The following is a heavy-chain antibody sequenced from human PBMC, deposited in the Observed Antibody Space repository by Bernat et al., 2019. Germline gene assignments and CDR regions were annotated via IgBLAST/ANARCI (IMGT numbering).Heavy chain of an antibody. D-gene: IGHD3-9*01. CDR2: ISGSGGST. Sequence: EVQLLESGGGLVQPGGSLRLSCAASGFTFSSYAMSWVRQAPGKGLEWVSAISGSGGSTYYADSVKGRFTISRDNSKNTLYLQMNSLRAEDTAVYYCEKEAEVLRYFDWLLPDFDYWGQGTLVTVSS. V-gene: IGHV3-23*01. J-gene: IGHJ4*02. CDR1: GFTFSSYA. CDR3: EKEAEVLRYFDWLLPDFDY.